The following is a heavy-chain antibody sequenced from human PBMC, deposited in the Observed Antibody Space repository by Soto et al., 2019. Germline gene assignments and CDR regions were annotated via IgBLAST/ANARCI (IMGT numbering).Heavy chain of an antibody. D-gene: IGHD3-9*01. Sequence: EVRLMESGGGFLQPGGSQRLSCVASGFTFNSYAMSWVRQTPEKGLEWVSAISGSGWQTYYAQSVQGRFTISRDKSKTTVYLHMNRLRAEDSGIYYCAKGRYFDSSGGCANFWGRGTLVTVSS. V-gene: IGHV3-23*01. CDR3: AKGRYFDSSGGCANF. J-gene: IGHJ2*01. CDR2: ISGSGWQT. CDR1: GFTFNSYA.